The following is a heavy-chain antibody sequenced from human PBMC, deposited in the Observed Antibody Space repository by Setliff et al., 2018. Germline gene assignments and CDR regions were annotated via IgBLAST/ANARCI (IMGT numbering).Heavy chain of an antibody. CDR3: AREGGGGSDH. V-gene: IGHV4-59*12. J-gene: IGHJ5*02. Sequence: TLSLTCTVSDASIMAWIRQPPGKGLEFIGYVFYNGAAKYDPSLKSRVAISVDTSKNQFSLKLSSVTAADTAVYYCAREGGGGSDHWGQGTLVTVSS. D-gene: IGHD3-16*01. CDR1: DASIM. CDR2: VFYNGAA.